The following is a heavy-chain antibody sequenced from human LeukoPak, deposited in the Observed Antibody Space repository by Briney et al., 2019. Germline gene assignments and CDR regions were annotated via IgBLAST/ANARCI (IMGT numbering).Heavy chain of an antibody. CDR1: GFTFSSYW. CDR2: IKQDGSEK. J-gene: IGHJ5*02. D-gene: IGHD2-2*01. CDR3: ARGGDIVVVDNWFDP. V-gene: IGHV3-7*01. Sequence: GGSLRLSCAASGFTFSSYWMSWVRQAPGKGLEWVANIKQDGSEKYYVDSVKGRFTISRDNAKNSLYLQMSSLRAEDTAVYYCARGGDIVVVDNWFDPWGQGTLVTVSS.